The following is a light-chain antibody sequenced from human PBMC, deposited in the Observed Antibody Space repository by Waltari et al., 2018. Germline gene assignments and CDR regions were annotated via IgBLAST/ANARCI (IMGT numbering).Light chain of an antibody. CDR3: SSYAPSSTV. V-gene: IGLV2-14*03. CDR2: DII. Sequence: QSALTQPASVSGSPGQSITISCTGTSSDIGGYDYVSWYQQHPGKAPKLMIYDIIKRPSGVAVRFSGSKSGNTASLTISGLQAEDEADYYGSSYAPSSTVFGGGTKLTVL. CDR1: SSDIGGYDY. J-gene: IGLJ2*01.